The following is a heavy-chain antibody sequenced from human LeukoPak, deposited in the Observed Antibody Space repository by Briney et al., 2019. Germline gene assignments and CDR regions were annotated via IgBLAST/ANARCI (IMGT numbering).Heavy chain of an antibody. Sequence: SETLSLTCAVYGGSFTKHQWSWIRQPPGKGLEWIGAINDGGSTNYNPSLKSRVTISVDTSKNQFSLRLSSMTAADTAVYYCARGGDIAAAGYVSLDYWGQGTLVTVSS. V-gene: IGHV4-34*01. J-gene: IGHJ4*02. CDR3: ARGGDIAAAGYVSLDY. CDR1: GGSFTKHQ. D-gene: IGHD6-13*01. CDR2: INDGGST.